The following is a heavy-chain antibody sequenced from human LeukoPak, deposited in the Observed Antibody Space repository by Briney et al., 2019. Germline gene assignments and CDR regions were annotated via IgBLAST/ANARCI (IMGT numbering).Heavy chain of an antibody. Sequence: ASVKVSCKASGYTFTGYYMHWVRQAPGQGLEWMGRINPNSGGTNYAQKFQGRVTMTRDTSISTAYMELSRLRSDDTAVYYCARDVCSSTSCLLYCYYGMDVWGQGTTVTVSS. CDR1: GYTFTGYY. D-gene: IGHD2-2*01. J-gene: IGHJ6*02. CDR3: ARDVCSSTSCLLYCYYGMDV. V-gene: IGHV1-2*06. CDR2: INPNSGGT.